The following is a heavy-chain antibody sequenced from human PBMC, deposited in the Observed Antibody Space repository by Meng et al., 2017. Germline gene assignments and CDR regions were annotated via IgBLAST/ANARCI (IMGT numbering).Heavy chain of an antibody. Sequence: VQWVHVGDEVKKPGASVKVSCKASGYTFTGYYMHWVRQAPGQGLEWMGRINPNSGGTNYAQKFQGRVTMTRDTSISTAYMELSRLRSDDTAVYYCAREWGSGWYVMDYWGQGTLVTVSS. CDR3: AREWGSGWYVMDY. J-gene: IGHJ4*02. CDR2: INPNSGGT. V-gene: IGHV1-2*06. CDR1: GYTFTGYY. D-gene: IGHD6-19*01.